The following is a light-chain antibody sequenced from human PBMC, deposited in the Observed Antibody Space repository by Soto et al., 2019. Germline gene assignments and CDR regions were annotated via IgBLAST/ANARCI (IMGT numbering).Light chain of an antibody. Sequence: ITQSPDSLALSLGERATMNCKSSQTVLDSSNNRDIDNFLNGYQQKPGKAPKLLIDDASNLATGVPSRFSGSGSGTHFTFTISSLQPEDVATYYCQQYDDLPITFGQGTRLEIK. J-gene: IGKJ5*01. CDR3: QQYDDLPIT. CDR1: QTVLDSSNNRDIDNF. CDR2: DAS. V-gene: IGKV1-33*01.